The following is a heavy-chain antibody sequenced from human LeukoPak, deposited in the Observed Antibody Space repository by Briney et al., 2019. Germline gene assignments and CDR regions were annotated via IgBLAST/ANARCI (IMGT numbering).Heavy chain of an antibody. CDR1: GFPFSNHA. CDR3: ARDSVNYDYVWGSYRYTFFDY. CDR2: ISNGNT. D-gene: IGHD3-16*02. V-gene: IGHV3-23*01. J-gene: IGHJ4*02. Sequence: GGSLRLSCAASGFPFSNHAMSWARQPPGKGRKWASPISNGNTYYADSVKGRFTISRDNSKNTLYLQMNGLRAEDTAVYYCARDSVNYDYVWGSYRYTFFDYWGQGTLVTVSS.